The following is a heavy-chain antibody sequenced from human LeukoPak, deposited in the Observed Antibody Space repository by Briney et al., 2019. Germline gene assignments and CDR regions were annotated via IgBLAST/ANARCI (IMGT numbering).Heavy chain of an antibody. Sequence: GGSLRLSCAASGFTFSDSAMTWVRQTPGKGLEWVSLISFNGANTYYPDSVKGRFTISRDNSKDTLYLQMNSLRPEDTAIYYCARDIERPTGGLGTRVSVSS. CDR3: ARDIERPT. CDR2: ISFNGANT. V-gene: IGHV3-23*01. D-gene: IGHD1-26*01. CDR1: GFTFSDSA. J-gene: IGHJ3*01.